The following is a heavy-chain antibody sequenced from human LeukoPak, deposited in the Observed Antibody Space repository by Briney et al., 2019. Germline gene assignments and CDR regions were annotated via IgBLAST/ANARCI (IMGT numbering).Heavy chain of an antibody. V-gene: IGHV3-23*01. CDR1: GFNFSYYA. Sequence: GGSLRLSCTASGFNFSYYAMSWVRQAPGKGLEWVSAISGSGGSTYYADSVKGRFTISRDNSKNTLYLQMNSLRAEDTAVYYCAKSYPSWFGMNWFDPWGQGTLVTVSS. CDR2: ISGSGGST. J-gene: IGHJ5*02. CDR3: AKSYPSWFGMNWFDP. D-gene: IGHD3-10*01.